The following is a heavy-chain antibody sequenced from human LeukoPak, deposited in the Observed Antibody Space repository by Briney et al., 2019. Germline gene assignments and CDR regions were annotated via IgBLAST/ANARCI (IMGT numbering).Heavy chain of an antibody. D-gene: IGHD2-21*02. Sequence: GGSLRLSCAASGFTFSDYYMSWIRQAPGKGLEWISYISSSSSYTKYADSMMGRITISRDNAKNSLYLQTNSLRAEDTAVYLCARDRLRGDYYHYFDYWGRGTLVTVSS. CDR3: ARDRLRGDYYHYFDY. J-gene: IGHJ4*02. CDR2: ISSSSSYT. V-gene: IGHV3-11*05. CDR1: GFTFSDYY.